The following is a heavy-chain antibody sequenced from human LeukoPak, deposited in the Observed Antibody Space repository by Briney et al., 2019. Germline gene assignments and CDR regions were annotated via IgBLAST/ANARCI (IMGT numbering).Heavy chain of an antibody. Sequence: SETLSLTCTISDDSISSNRYFWAWIRQPPGGGLEWIASINYNWRTYYNPSLKSRLTISIDTAKRQFSLKLTSVTAADTAVYYCARGFGTTNMDVWGKGTTVTISS. D-gene: IGHD2/OR15-2a*01. CDR1: DDSISSNRYF. CDR2: INYNWRT. J-gene: IGHJ6*03. CDR3: ARGFGTTNMDV. V-gene: IGHV4-39*07.